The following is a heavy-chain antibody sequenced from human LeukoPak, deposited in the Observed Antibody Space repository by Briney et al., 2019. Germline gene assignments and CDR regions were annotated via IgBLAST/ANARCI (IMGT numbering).Heavy chain of an antibody. Sequence: GGSLRLSCAASGFTFSTYPMHWVRQAPGKGLEWVAVIADDGKDKHYVESVKGRFTISRDNSKNTLYLQMNSLRAEDTAVYYCASDGDYGDYGLSAFDIWGQGTMVTVSS. CDR3: ASDGDYGDYGLSAFDI. CDR1: GFTFSTYP. CDR2: IADDGKDK. D-gene: IGHD4-17*01. J-gene: IGHJ3*02. V-gene: IGHV3-30*04.